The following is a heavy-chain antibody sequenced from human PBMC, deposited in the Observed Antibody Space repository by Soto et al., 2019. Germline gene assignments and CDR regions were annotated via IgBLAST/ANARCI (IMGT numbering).Heavy chain of an antibody. V-gene: IGHV4-39*01. Sequence: PSDTLSLTCTVSGGSISSSSYYWCGIRQPPGKGLEWIGSIYYSGSTYYNPSLKSRVTISVDTSKNQFSLKLSSVTAADTAVYYCAGETRPIAAALGTPVDYWGQGTLVTVSS. CDR1: GGSISSSSYY. D-gene: IGHD6-13*01. CDR3: AGETRPIAAALGTPVDY. J-gene: IGHJ4*02. CDR2: IYYSGST.